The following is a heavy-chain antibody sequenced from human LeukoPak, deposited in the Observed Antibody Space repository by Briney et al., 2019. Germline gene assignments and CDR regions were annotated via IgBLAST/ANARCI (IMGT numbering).Heavy chain of an antibody. V-gene: IGHV4-59*01. CDR3: ARGVYGDYEGDY. CDR1: GGSISSYY. Sequence: SETLSLTCTVSGGSISSYYWSWIRQPPGKGLEWIGYIYYSGSTNYNPSLKSRVTISVDTSKNQFSLKLSSVTAADTAVYYCARGVYGDYEGDYWGQGTLVTVSS. J-gene: IGHJ4*02. D-gene: IGHD4-17*01. CDR2: IYYSGST.